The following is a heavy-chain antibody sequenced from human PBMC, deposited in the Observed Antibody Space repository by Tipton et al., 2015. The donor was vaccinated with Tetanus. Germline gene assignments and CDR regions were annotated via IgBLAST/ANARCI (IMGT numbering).Heavy chain of an antibody. J-gene: IGHJ4*02. Sequence: TLSLTCAVSGGSISSSNWWSWVRQPPGKGLEWIGEIYHSGSTNYNPSLKSRVTISVDKSKNQFSLKLSSVTAADTAVYYCASRKSYYYDSSGYYYYDYWGQGTLVTVSS. D-gene: IGHD3-22*01. CDR3: ASRKSYYYDSSGYYYYDY. CDR2: IYHSGST. CDR1: GGSISSSNW. V-gene: IGHV4-4*02.